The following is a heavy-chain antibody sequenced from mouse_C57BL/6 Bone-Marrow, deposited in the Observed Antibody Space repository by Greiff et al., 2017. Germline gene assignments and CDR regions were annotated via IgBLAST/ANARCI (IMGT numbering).Heavy chain of an antibody. J-gene: IGHJ3*01. CDR3: ARHHAGFAY. CDR2: ISSGGSYT. Sequence: EVQRVESGGDLVKPGGSLKLSCAASGFTFSSYGMSWVRQTPDKRLEWVATISSGGSYTDYPDSVKGRFTISRDNAKNTLYLQMSSLKAEDTAMYYCARHHAGFAYWGQGTLVTVSA. V-gene: IGHV5-6*01. CDR1: GFTFSSYG.